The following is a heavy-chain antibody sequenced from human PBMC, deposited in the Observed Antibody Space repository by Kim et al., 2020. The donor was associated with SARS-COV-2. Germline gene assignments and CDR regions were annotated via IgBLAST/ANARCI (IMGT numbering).Heavy chain of an antibody. D-gene: IGHD5-12*01. CDR3: TTVLATILGY. V-gene: IGHV3-15*01. Sequence: TTDYAAPVKGRFTISRDDSKNTLYLQMNSLKTEDTAVYYCTTVLATILGYWGQGTLVTVSS. CDR2: TT. J-gene: IGHJ4*02.